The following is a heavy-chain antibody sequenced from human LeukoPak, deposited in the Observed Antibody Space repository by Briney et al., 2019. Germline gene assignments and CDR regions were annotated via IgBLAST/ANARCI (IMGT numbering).Heavy chain of an antibody. Sequence: GGSLRLSCAASGFTFSSNAIHWVRQAPGKGLEWVAEISYDGGNTYYAASVKGRSTISRDNSKTTLYLQMNSLRAEDTAVYYCAKEGTGIHFDYWGQGTLVTVSS. D-gene: IGHD1-1*01. V-gene: IGHV3-30-3*01. CDR3: AKEGTGIHFDY. J-gene: IGHJ4*02. CDR2: ISYDGGNT. CDR1: GFTFSSNA.